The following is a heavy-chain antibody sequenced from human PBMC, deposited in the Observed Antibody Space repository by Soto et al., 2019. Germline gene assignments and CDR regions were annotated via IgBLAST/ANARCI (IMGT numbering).Heavy chain of an antibody. CDR1: GGTFSSYT. CDR2: TIPILGIA. Sequence: QVQLVQSGAEVKKPGSSVKVSCKASGGTFSSYTISWVRQAPGQGLEWMGRTIPILGIANYAQKFQGRVTITGDKYTSRAYMELSSLRSEDTAVYYCASRYDSSDYWGQGTLVTVSS. CDR3: ASRYDSSDY. V-gene: IGHV1-69*02. J-gene: IGHJ4*02. D-gene: IGHD3-22*01.